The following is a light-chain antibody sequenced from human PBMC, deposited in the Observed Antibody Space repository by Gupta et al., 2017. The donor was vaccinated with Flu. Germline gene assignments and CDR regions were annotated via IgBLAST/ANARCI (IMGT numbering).Light chain of an antibody. CDR1: QSVRSY. CDR2: DAS. Sequence: EIVLTQSPATLPLSPGERATLSCRASQSVRSYLAWYQQKPGQAPRLLIYDASNRATGIPARFSGSGSGTDFTLTISSLEPEDFAVYYCQQRSNWPLTFGGGTKVEIK. V-gene: IGKV3-11*01. CDR3: QQRSNWPLT. J-gene: IGKJ4*01.